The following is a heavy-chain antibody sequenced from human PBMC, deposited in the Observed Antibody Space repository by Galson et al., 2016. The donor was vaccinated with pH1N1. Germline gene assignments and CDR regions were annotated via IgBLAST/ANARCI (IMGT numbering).Heavy chain of an antibody. J-gene: IGHJ4*02. Sequence: SVKVSCKASGYSVTRYYMHWVRQAPGQGLVWMGIIDPSDGTTTYSQKFQGRITMTRDTPTNSVYRELSSLTSDDTAVYYCARRYYFDYWGQGTLITVSP. CDR3: ARRYYFDY. CDR2: IDPSDGTT. CDR1: GYSVTRYY. V-gene: IGHV1-46*01.